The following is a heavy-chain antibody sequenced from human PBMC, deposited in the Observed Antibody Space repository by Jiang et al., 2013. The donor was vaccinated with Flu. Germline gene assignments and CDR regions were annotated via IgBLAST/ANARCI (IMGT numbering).Heavy chain of an antibody. D-gene: IGHD5-18*01. CDR3: ARAIGGYSYGYIAY. J-gene: IGHJ4*02. CDR1: GGTFSSYA. Sequence: GAEVKKPGSSVKVSCKASGGTFSSYAFSWVRQAPGQGLEWMGGIIPIFAVSNYAQKFQGRVTITADESADESTSTAYMGLSSLRSEDTAVYYCARAIGGYSYGYIAYWGQGTLVTVSS. CDR2: IIPIFAVS. V-gene: IGHV1-69*01.